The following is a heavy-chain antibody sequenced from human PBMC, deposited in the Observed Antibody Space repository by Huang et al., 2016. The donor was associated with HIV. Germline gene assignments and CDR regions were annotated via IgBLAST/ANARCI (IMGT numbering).Heavy chain of an antibody. CDR3: AKDEKFFCSGGSCFSSNIDY. J-gene: IGHJ4*02. CDR2: IRHDGRKK. D-gene: IGHD2-8*02. V-gene: IGHV3-30*02. CDR1: GFTFSNFG. Sequence: QVHLVESGGGVVQPGGSLRLSCAASGFTFSNFGMHWVRQAPGKGLEWVGFIRHDGRKKFYADSMTGRFTISRDNTQDTLVLEMKTVKSEDTAIYYCAKDEKFFCSGGSCFSSNIDYWGQGTLVTVSS.